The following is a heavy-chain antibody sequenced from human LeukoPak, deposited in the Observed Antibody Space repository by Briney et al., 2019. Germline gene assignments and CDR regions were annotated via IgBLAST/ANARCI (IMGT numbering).Heavy chain of an antibody. Sequence: ASVKVSCKASGYTFTGYYMHWVRQAPGQGREWMGWINPNSGGTNYAQKFQGRVTMTRDKSITTAYMELSRLRSDDTAVYYCARDCSGGSCALGYWGQGTLVTVSS. CDR2: INPNSGGT. J-gene: IGHJ4*02. CDR3: ARDCSGGSCALGY. D-gene: IGHD2-15*01. V-gene: IGHV1-2*02. CDR1: GYTFTGYY.